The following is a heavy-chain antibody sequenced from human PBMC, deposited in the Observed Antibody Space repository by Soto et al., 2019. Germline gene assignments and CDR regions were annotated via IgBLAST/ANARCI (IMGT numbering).Heavy chain of an antibody. CDR2: INSDGSST. J-gene: IGHJ4*02. D-gene: IGHD6-13*01. Sequence: GGSLRLSCAASGFTFSSYWMHWVHQAPGKGLVWVSRINSDGSSTSYADSVKGRFTISRDNAKNTLYLQMNSLRAEDTAVYYCARGYSSSWYIGYWGQGTLVTVSS. CDR1: GFTFSSYW. V-gene: IGHV3-74*01. CDR3: ARGYSSSWYIGY.